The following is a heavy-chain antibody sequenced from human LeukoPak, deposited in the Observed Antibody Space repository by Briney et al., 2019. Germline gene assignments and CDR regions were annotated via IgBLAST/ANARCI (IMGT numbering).Heavy chain of an antibody. CDR2: IIPIFGTA. Sequence: ASVKVSCKASGGTFSSYAISRVRQAPGQGLEWMGGIIPIFGTANYAQKFQGRVTITADESTSTAYMELSSLRSEDTAVYYCARGYCSSTSCYSRQAYYFDYWGQGTLVTVSS. J-gene: IGHJ4*02. D-gene: IGHD2-2*02. V-gene: IGHV1-69*13. CDR1: GGTFSSYA. CDR3: ARGYCSSTSCYSRQAYYFDY.